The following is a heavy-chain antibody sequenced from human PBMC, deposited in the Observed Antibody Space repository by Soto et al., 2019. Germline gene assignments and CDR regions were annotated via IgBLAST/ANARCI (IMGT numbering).Heavy chain of an antibody. V-gene: IGHV4-31*03. D-gene: IGHD3-22*01. CDR1: CGSINSGSYY. Sequence: LSLPCTVACGSINSGSYYWSWIRQHQGKGLEWIGYIYYSGSTYYNPSLKIRVTISVDTSKNQFSLKLSSVTAADTAVYYCASGKYYYDSSGYYGAFDIWGQGTMVTVSS. CDR3: ASGKYYYDSSGYYGAFDI. J-gene: IGHJ3*02. CDR2: IYYSGST.